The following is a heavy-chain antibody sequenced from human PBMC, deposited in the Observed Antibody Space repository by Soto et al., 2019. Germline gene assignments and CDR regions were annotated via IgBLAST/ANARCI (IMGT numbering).Heavy chain of an antibody. J-gene: IGHJ6*02. CDR3: ARDYDSSGYYFMSGYYGMDV. V-gene: IGHV1-2*04. D-gene: IGHD3-22*01. Sequence: ASVKVYCKASGYTFTGYYMHWVRQAPGQGLEWMGWINPNSGGTNYAQKFQGWVTMTRDTSISTAYMELSRLRSDDTAVYYCARDYDSSGYYFMSGYYGMDVWGQGTTVTVSS. CDR2: INPNSGGT. CDR1: GYTFTGYY.